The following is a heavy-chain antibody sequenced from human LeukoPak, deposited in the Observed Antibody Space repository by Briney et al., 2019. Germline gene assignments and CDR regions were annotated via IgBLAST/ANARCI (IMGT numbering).Heavy chain of an antibody. V-gene: IGHV4-59*08. Sequence: SETLSLTCTVSGASISSYYWSWIRQPPGKGLEWIGYIYYSGSTNYNPSLKSRVTISVDTSKNQFSLKLSSVTAADTAVYYCARSSARYYDFWSGYYTGHFQHWGQGTLVTVSS. CDR1: GASISSYY. D-gene: IGHD3-3*01. J-gene: IGHJ1*01. CDR3: ARSSARYYDFWSGYYTGHFQH. CDR2: IYYSGST.